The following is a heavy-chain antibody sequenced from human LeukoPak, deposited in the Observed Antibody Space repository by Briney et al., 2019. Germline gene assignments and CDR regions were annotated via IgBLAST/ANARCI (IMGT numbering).Heavy chain of an antibody. V-gene: IGHV1-2*02. CDR1: GYTFTSYY. Sequence: ASVKVSCKASGYTFTSYYIHWVRKAPGHGLEWIGYIHPNSGGTSYAQKFQGRVTMTRDISISTAYMELSSLGSDDAAFYYCARQGYGDFTLGADYWGQGTLVTVSS. CDR2: IHPNSGGT. CDR3: ARQGYGDFTLGADY. J-gene: IGHJ4*02. D-gene: IGHD4-17*01.